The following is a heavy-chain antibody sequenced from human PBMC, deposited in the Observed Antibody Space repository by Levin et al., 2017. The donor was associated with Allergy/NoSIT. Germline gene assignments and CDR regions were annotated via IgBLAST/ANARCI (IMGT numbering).Heavy chain of an antibody. CDR3: VRLSGDSNDYVWAPAADY. CDR2: IYYSGST. J-gene: IGHJ4*02. Sequence: PSETLSLTCTVSGGSISDNSYYWAWIRQPPGKGLEWIGSIYYSGSTYYNPSLKSRVTLSVDTSKNQFSLRLSSVTAADPATYYCVRLSGDSNDYVWAPAADYWGQGTLVTISS. CDR1: GGSISDNSYY. V-gene: IGHV4-39*01. D-gene: IGHD3-16*01.